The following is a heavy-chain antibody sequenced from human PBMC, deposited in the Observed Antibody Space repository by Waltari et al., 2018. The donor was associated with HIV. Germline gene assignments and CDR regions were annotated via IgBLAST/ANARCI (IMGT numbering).Heavy chain of an antibody. D-gene: IGHD3-22*01. CDR2: VIPSRGRG. V-gene: IGHV1-69*04. Sequence: QVTLVQSGAEVKKPGSSVKVSFKDPGCTFRRYAISWVQHGPGQGLEWMGRVIPSRGRGNYAQKFQGSFTITAEKSTSTAYMELSSLRSEDTAVYYCARESPRDSSGYYLFDYWGQGTLVTVSS. CDR3: ARESPRDSSGYYLFDY. J-gene: IGHJ4*02. CDR1: GCTFRRYA.